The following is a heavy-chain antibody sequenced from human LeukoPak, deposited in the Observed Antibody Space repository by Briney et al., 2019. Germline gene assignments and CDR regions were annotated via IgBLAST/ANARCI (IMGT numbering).Heavy chain of an antibody. Sequence: SSETLSLTCTVSGGSISSSSHYWGWIRQSPGKGLEWIVNIYYSGRSYYKSSLKSRVTISVDTSKNQFSLKLSSVTAADTAVYYCARQVGWGSQEGGGHFYMDVWGKGTTVTVSS. V-gene: IGHV4-39*01. J-gene: IGHJ6*03. CDR3: ARQVGWGSQEGGGHFYMDV. CDR1: GGSISSSSHY. D-gene: IGHD1-26*01. CDR2: IYYSGRS.